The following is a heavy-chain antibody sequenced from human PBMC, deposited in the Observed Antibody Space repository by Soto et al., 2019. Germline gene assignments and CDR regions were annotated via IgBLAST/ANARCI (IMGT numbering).Heavy chain of an antibody. Sequence: SETLSLTCTVSGGSISSYYWSWIRQPAGKGLEWIGRIYTSGSTNYNPSLKSRVTMSVDTSKNQFSLKLSSVTAADTAVYYCARDRMTTVTATWFDPWGQGTLVTVSS. D-gene: IGHD4-17*01. CDR1: GGSISSYY. CDR2: IYTSGST. V-gene: IGHV4-4*07. CDR3: ARDRMTTVTATWFDP. J-gene: IGHJ5*02.